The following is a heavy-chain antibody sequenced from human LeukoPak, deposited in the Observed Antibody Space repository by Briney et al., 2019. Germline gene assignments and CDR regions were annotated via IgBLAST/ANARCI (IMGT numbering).Heavy chain of an antibody. CDR1: GFTFSSYA. V-gene: IGHV3-23*01. CDR3: ANPPGTMVPYFDH. J-gene: IGHJ4*02. D-gene: IGHD3-10*01. CDR2: ISGSGGST. Sequence: GASLRLSCAASGFTFSSYAMSWVRQAPGKGLEWVSAISGSGGSTYYADSVKGRFTISGDNSKNTLYLQMNSLRAEDTAVYYCANPPGTMVPYFDHWGQGTLVTVSS.